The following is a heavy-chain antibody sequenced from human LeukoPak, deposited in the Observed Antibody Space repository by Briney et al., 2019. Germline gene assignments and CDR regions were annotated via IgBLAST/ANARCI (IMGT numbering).Heavy chain of an antibody. CDR2: IYYSGST. CDR3: ARDHLSTTVTTLASADYYYYMDV. CDR1: GGSISSSSYY. J-gene: IGHJ6*03. Sequence: SETLSLTCTVSGGSISSSSYYWGWIRQPPGKGLEWIGSIYYSGSTYYNPSLKSRVTISVDTSKNQFSLKLSSVTAADTAVYYCARDHLSTTVTTLASADYYYYMDVWGKGTTVTVSS. D-gene: IGHD4-17*01. V-gene: IGHV4-39*07.